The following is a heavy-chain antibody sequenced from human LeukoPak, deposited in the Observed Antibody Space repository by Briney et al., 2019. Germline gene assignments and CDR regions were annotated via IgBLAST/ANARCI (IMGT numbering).Heavy chain of an antibody. D-gene: IGHD6-19*01. Sequence: ASVKVSCKASGYTFTDYYMHWMRQATGQGPEWMGWMNPNSGGTNYAQKFQGRVTMTRDTSITTAYMELSSLRSDDTAVYYCAPRRVAADKGFDYWGQGTLVTVSS. V-gene: IGHV1-2*02. CDR3: APRRVAADKGFDY. CDR2: MNPNSGGT. CDR1: GYTFTDYY. J-gene: IGHJ4*02.